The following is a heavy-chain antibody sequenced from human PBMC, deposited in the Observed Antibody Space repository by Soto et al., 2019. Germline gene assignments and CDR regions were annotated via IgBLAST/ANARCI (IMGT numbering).Heavy chain of an antibody. V-gene: IGHV3-23*01. Sequence: EVQLLESGGGLVQPGGSLRLSCAASGFTFSSYAMSWVRQAPGKGLEWVSAISGSGGSTYYADSVKGRFTISRDNAKNALYLQMNSLRAEDTAVYYCATHPSDTARGYGMDVWGQGTTFTVSS. CDR3: ATHPSDTARGYGMDV. CDR2: ISGSGGST. CDR1: GFTFSSYA. J-gene: IGHJ6*02. D-gene: IGHD5-18*01.